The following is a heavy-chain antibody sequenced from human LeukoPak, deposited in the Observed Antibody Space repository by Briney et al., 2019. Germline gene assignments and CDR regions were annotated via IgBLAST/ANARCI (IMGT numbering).Heavy chain of an antibody. J-gene: IGHJ4*02. Sequence: SETLSLTCTVSGGSIRSSSYYWGWIRQPPGKGLEWIGSIYYTGSTYYNPSLKSRVTISVDTSKNQFSLKLNSVTAADTAVYYCARVYYYDSSDYYDTSCFDYWGQGTLVTVSS. CDR2: IYYTGST. D-gene: IGHD3-22*01. CDR3: ARVYYYDSSDYYDTSCFDY. CDR1: GGSIRSSSYY. V-gene: IGHV4-39*07.